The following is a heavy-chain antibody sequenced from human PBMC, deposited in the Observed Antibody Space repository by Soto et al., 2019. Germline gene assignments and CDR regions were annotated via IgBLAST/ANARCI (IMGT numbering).Heavy chain of an antibody. J-gene: IGHJ6*02. V-gene: IGHV4-4*02. CDR2: IYHSGST. Sequence: QVQLQESGPGLVKPSGTLSLTCAVSGGSISSSNWWSWVRQPPGKGLEWIGEIYHSGSTKYNPSLKGRVTISVDKSKNQFSLKLSSVTAAGTAVYYCASVRGGYYYGMDVWGQGTTVTVSS. CDR3: ASVRGGYYYGMDV. D-gene: IGHD3-10*02. CDR1: GGSISSSNW.